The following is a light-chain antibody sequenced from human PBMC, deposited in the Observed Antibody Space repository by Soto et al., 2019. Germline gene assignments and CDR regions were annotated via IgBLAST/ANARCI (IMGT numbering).Light chain of an antibody. J-gene: IGLJ1*01. V-gene: IGLV2-14*03. CDR1: SSDVGGYNY. CDR2: DVS. CDR3: SSYTITSTFV. Sequence: QSALTQPASVSGSPGQSITISCTGTSSDVGGYNYVSWYQQHPGKAPKVMIYDVSNRPSGVSNRFSGSKSGNTASLIISGLQAEDEADYYCSSYTITSTFVFGTGTKLTVL.